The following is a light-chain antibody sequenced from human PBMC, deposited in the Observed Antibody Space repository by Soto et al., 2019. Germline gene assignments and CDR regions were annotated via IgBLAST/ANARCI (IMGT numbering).Light chain of an antibody. J-gene: IGLJ1*01. CDR1: SSNIGAGFD. V-gene: IGLV1-40*01. CDR2: INS. Sequence: QSVLTQAPSVCGAPGQRVVISCTGSSSNIGAGFDVHWYQQVPGTAPKLLIYINSLRPSGVPARFSGSRSGTSASLAITGLQAEDEADYYCHSYDSSLGASAFGTGTKLTVL. CDR3: HSYDSSLGASA.